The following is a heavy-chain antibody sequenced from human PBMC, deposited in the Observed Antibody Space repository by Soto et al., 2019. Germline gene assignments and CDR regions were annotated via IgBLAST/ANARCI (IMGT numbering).Heavy chain of an antibody. J-gene: IGHJ3*02. V-gene: IGHV3-23*01. D-gene: IGHD3-22*01. Sequence: GGSLRRSCAASGFTFSSYAMSCVRQAPGKGLEWVSAISGSGGIRYYADSVKGRFTISRDNSKNTLYLQMNSLRAEDTAVYYCAKPWNYYDSSGYSVANDAFAIWAQGTIVTFSS. CDR3: AKPWNYYDSSGYSVANDAFAI. CDR1: GFTFSSYA. CDR2: ISGSGGIR.